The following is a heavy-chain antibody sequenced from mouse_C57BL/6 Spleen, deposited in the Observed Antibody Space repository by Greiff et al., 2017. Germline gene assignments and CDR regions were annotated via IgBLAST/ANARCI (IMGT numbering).Heavy chain of an antibody. CDR2: IYPGDGDT. D-gene: IGHD2-4*01. CDR1: GYAFSSYW. J-gene: IGHJ3*01. Sequence: QVHVQQSGAELVKPGASVKISCKASGYAFSSYWMNWVKQRPGQGLEWIGQIYPGDGDTNYNGKFKGKATLTADKSSSTAYMQLSSLTSEDSAVYFCARGNYDDYAQAWFAYWGQGTLVTVSA. CDR3: ARGNYDDYAQAWFAY. V-gene: IGHV1-80*01.